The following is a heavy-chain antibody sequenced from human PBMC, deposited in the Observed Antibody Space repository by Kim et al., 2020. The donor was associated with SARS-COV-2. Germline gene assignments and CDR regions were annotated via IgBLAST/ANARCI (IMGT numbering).Heavy chain of an antibody. CDR3: ARDPRLAAAGATEDWFDP. J-gene: IGHJ5*02. D-gene: IGHD6-13*01. V-gene: IGHV1-18*04. CDR2: ISAYNGNT. Sequence: ASVKVSCKASGYTFTSYGISWVRQAPGQGLEWMGWISAYNGNTNYAQKLQGRVTMTTDTSTSTAYMELRSLRSDDTAVYYCARDPRLAAAGATEDWFDPWGQGTLVTVSS. CDR1: GYTFTSYG.